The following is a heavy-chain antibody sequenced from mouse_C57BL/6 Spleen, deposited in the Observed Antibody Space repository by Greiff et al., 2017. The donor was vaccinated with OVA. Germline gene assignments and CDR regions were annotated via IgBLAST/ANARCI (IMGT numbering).Heavy chain of an antibody. CDR3: AREGGGY. CDR2: ISDGGSYT. Sequence: EVHLVESGGGLVKPGGSLKLSCAASGFTFSSYAMSWVRQTPEKRLEWVATISDGGSYTYYPDNVKGRFTISRDNAKNNLYLQMSHLKSEDTAMYYCAREGGGYWGQGTTLTVSS. CDR1: GFTFSSYA. V-gene: IGHV5-4*01. J-gene: IGHJ2*01.